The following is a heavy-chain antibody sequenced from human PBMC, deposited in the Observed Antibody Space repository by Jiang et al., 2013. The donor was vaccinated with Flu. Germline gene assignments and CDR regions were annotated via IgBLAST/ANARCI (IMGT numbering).Heavy chain of an antibody. CDR2: IYPGDSDT. D-gene: IGHD3-9*01. CDR3: ARHKVSPHDILTGRFDP. V-gene: IGHV5-51*01. J-gene: IGHJ5*02. Sequence: SLKISCKGSGYSFTSYWIGWVRQMPGKGLEWMGIIYPGDSDTRYSPSFQGQVTISADKSISTAYLQWSSLKASDTAMYYCARHKVSPHDILTGRFDPWGQGTLVTVSS. CDR1: GYSFTSYW.